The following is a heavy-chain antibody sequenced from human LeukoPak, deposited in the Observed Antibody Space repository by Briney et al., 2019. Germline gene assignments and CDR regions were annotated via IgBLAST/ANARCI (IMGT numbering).Heavy chain of an antibody. CDR3: AKDRAYYYDSSGYSASPFVFDY. V-gene: IGHV3-23*01. CDR1: GFSFASYA. J-gene: IGHJ4*02. Sequence: GGSLRLSCAASGFSFASYAMSWVRQAPGKGLEWVSAISGSGGSTYYADSVKGRFTISRDNSKNTLYLQMNSLRAEDTAVYYCAKDRAYYYDSSGYSASPFVFDYWGQGTLVTVSS. CDR2: ISGSGGST. D-gene: IGHD3-22*01.